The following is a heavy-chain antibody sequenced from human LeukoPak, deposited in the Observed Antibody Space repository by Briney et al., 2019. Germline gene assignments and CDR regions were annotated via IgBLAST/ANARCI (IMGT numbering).Heavy chain of an antibody. CDR3: ARHSSRRAYYYDSSGYF. D-gene: IGHD3-22*01. Sequence: SETLSLTCAVYGGSFSGYYWSWIRQPPGKGLEWIGYIYYSGSTNYNPSLKSRVTISVDTSKNQFSLKLSSVTAADTAVYYCARHSSRRAYYYDSSGYFRGQGTLVTVSS. CDR2: IYYSGST. J-gene: IGHJ4*02. CDR1: GGSFSGYY. V-gene: IGHV4-59*08.